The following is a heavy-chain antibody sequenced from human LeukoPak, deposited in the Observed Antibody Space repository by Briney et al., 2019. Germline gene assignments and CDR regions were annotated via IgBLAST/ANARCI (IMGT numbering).Heavy chain of an antibody. J-gene: IGHJ6*03. CDR3: ARGLGSGSYYNYYYYMDV. D-gene: IGHD3-10*01. CDR1: GYTFTGYY. CDR2: INPNSGGT. V-gene: IGHV1-2*06. Sequence: ASVKVSCEASGYTFTGYYMHWVRQAPGQGLEWMGRINPNSGGTNYAQKFQGRVTMTRDTSISTAYMELSRLRSDDTAVYYCARGLGSGSYYNYYYYMDVWGKGTTVTVSS.